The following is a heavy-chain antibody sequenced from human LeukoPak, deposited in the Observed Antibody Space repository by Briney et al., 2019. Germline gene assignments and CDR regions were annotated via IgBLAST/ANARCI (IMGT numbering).Heavy chain of an antibody. Sequence: SETLSLTCAVYGGSFSGYYWTWIRQTPGKGLEWIGEINHRGITKYNPSLESRVTVSVDTSKNQFSLRLSSVTAADTAVYFCARMVHDSSGYPGYYYYYMDVWGKGTTVTVSS. CDR1: GGSFSGYY. J-gene: IGHJ6*03. CDR3: ARMVHDSSGYPGYYYYYMDV. D-gene: IGHD3-22*01. CDR2: INHRGIT. V-gene: IGHV4-34*01.